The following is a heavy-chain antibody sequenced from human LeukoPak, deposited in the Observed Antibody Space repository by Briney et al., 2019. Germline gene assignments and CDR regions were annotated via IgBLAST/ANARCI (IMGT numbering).Heavy chain of an antibody. CDR3: AKDLLNNPEAYY. Sequence: PGGSLRLSCAASGFTFSSYGMSWVRQAPGKGLEWVSAISGSGGSTYYADSVKGRFTISRDNSKNTLYLQMNSLRAEDTAVYYCAKDLLNNPEAYYWGQGSLVTVSS. D-gene: IGHD1/OR15-1a*01. CDR1: GFTFSSYG. CDR2: ISGSGGST. V-gene: IGHV3-23*01. J-gene: IGHJ4*02.